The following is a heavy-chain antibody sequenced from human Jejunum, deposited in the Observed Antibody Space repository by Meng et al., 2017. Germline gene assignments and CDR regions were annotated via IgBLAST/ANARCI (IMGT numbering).Heavy chain of an antibody. CDR2: IYHGGDT. CDR1: GASISSNNR. V-gene: IGHV4-4*02. D-gene: IGHD2-15*01. Sequence: QVQLQESGPGLVRPSGTLTLTCSVSGASISSNNRWTWVRQPPGRGLEWIGEIYHGGDTNYNPSLTSPVTISVDKSKNQFTLRLNSVTAADTAIYYCARDWGCRDGYCFSGLLEFWGQGILVTVSS. CDR3: ARDWGCRDGYCFSGLLEF. J-gene: IGHJ4*02.